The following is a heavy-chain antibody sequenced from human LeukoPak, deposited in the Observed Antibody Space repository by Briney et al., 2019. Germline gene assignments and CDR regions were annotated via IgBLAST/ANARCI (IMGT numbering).Heavy chain of an antibody. J-gene: IGHJ6*03. Sequence: SETLSLTCTVSGGSISSCYWSWIRQPPGKGLEWIGYIYTSGSTNYNPSLKSRVTISVDTSKNQFSLKLSSVTAADTAVYYCARSGTGYPYYYYYMDVWGKGTTVTVSS. V-gene: IGHV4-4*09. CDR2: IYTSGST. CDR3: ARSGTGYPYYYYYMDV. D-gene: IGHD1-14*01. CDR1: GGSISSCY.